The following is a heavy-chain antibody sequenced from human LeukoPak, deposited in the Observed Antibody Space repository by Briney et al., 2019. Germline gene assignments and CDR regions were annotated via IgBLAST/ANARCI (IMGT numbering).Heavy chain of an antibody. V-gene: IGHV3-21*01. J-gene: IGHJ4*02. CDR3: ERVSEYQLPNFDH. D-gene: IGHD2-2*01. CDR1: GFTFSSYS. Sequence: GGSLRLSCAASGFTFSSYSMNWVRQAPGKGLEWVSSISSSSSYIYYADSVKGRFTISRDNAKNSLYLQMNTLRAEDTAVYYCERVSEYQLPNFDHWAQGPLVTVSS. CDR2: ISSSSSYI.